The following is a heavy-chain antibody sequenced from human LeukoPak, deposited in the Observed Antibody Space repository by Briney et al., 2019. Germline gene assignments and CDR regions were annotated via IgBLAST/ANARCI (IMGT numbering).Heavy chain of an antibody. CDR1: GFTFSSYA. Sequence: GGSLRLSCAASGFTFSSYAMSWVRQAPGKGLEWVSAISGSGGSTYYADSVKGRFTISRDNSKNTLYLQMNSLRAEDTAVYYCAKDPTSHSGYDYFDYWGQGTLVTVSS. D-gene: IGHD5-12*01. V-gene: IGHV3-23*01. CDR3: AKDPTSHSGYDYFDY. CDR2: ISGSGGST. J-gene: IGHJ4*02.